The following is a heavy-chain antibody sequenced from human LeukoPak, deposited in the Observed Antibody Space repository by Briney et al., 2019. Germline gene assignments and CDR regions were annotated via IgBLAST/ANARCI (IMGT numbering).Heavy chain of an antibody. CDR2: IIPIFGTA. J-gene: IGHJ6*04. D-gene: IGHD3-10*01. CDR3: ASLAYGSGSYLREYYYYGMDV. V-gene: IGHV1-69*06. Sequence: GASVKVSCKASGGTFSSYAISWVRQAPGQGLEWMGGIIPIFGTANYAQKFQGRVTITADKSTSTAYMELSSLRSEDTAVYYCASLAYGSGSYLREYYYYGMDVWGKGTTVTVSS. CDR1: GGTFSSYA.